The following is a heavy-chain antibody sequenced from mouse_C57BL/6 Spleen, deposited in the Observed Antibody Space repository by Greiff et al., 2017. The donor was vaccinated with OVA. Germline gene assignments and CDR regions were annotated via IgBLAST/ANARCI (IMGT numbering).Heavy chain of an antibody. Sequence: EVNVVESGGGLVQPKGSLKLSCAASGFSFNTYAMNWVRQAPGKGLEWVARIRSKSNNYATYYADSVKDRFTISRDDSESMLYLQMNNLKTEDTAMYYCVSNDYAMDYWGQGTSVTVSS. V-gene: IGHV10-1*01. CDR3: VSNDYAMDY. CDR2: IRSKSNNYAT. J-gene: IGHJ4*01. CDR1: GFSFNTYA.